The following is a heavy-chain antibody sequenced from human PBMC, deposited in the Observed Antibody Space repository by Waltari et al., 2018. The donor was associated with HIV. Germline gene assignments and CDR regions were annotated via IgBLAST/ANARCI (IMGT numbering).Heavy chain of an antibody. Sequence: QVHRVQSGVELKKTRASVNLSCKPSGYPFTNSGIHWVRPAPVQGLEWMGWFNSNNGDTKHARKVKDRVTTTTKTSTRTPYMEPRSLRSDDTGVYYCARFFPTATTTGWYLDLWGQGTLVTMSS. V-gene: IGHV1-18*01. D-gene: IGHD4-17*01. CDR2: FNSNNGDT. CDR3: ARFFPTATTTGWYLDL. CDR1: GYPFTNSG. J-gene: IGHJ2*01.